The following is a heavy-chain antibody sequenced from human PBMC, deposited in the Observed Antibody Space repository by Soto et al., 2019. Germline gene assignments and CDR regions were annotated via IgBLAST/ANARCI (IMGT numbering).Heavy chain of an antibody. D-gene: IGHD2-15*01. Sequence: GASVKVSCKASGYTFTGHYMYWVRQAPGQGPEWMGWINPNGGGPNYAQKFRGRVTMTRDTSISTAYMELSRLRSDDTAVYYCARESTGVVVVAATDYPFDYWGQGTLVTVSS. CDR1: GYTFTGHY. V-gene: IGHV1-2*02. CDR3: ARESTGVVVVAATDYPFDY. CDR2: INPNGGGP. J-gene: IGHJ4*02.